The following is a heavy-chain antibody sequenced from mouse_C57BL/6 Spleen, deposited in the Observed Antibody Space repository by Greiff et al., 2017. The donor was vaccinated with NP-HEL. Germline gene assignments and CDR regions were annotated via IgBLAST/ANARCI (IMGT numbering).Heavy chain of an antibody. CDR2: IYPGDGAT. D-gene: IGHD2-2*01. Sequence: VQLQQSGAELVKPGASVKISCKASGYAFSSYWMNWVKQRPGKGLEWIGQIYPGDGATNYNGKFKGKATLTADKSSSAAYMQLSILTSEDSAVYFCARGGYDPYYFDYWGQGTTLTVSS. CDR1: GYAFSSYW. V-gene: IGHV1-80*01. CDR3: ARGGYDPYYFDY. J-gene: IGHJ2*01.